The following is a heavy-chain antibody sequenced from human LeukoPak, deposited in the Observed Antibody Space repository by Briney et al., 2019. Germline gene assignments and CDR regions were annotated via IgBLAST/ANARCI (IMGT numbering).Heavy chain of an antibody. J-gene: IGHJ4*02. V-gene: IGHV4-59*01. Sequence: SETLSLTCAVYGGSFSGYYWSWIRQPPGKGLEWIGYIYHSGNTNYNPSLKSRVTMSVDTSQNQFSLKLSSVTAADTAMYYCARGEYSGSTYYFDYWGQGTLVTVSS. CDR1: GGSFSGYY. CDR2: IYHSGNT. CDR3: ARGEYSGSTYYFDY. D-gene: IGHD1-26*01.